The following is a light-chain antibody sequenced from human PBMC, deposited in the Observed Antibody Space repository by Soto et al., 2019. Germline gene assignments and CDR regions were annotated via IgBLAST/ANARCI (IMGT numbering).Light chain of an antibody. CDR2: DAS. CDR1: QRISGY. V-gene: IGKV3-11*01. J-gene: IGKJ1*01. Sequence: EIVLTQSPATPSLSPGERATLSCRASQRISGYLGWYQQKPGQAPRLLIYDASNRATGIPVRFSGSGSGTDYTLTITNLEPEDFAIYYCQQRSSWPWTFGQGTKVDIK. CDR3: QQRSSWPWT.